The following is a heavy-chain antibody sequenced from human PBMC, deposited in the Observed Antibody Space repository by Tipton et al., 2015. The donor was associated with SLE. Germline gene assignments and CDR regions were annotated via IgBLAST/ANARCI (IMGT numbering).Heavy chain of an antibody. CDR3: ARSPPYCSGGTCYRRAYAFDF. D-gene: IGHD2-15*01. V-gene: IGHV4-34*01. CDR1: GGSFSSYY. Sequence: TLSLTCAVYGGSFSSYYWSWIRQPPGKGLEWIGEINHSGSTNYNPSLKSRVTISLDTSKNQFSLKLSSVTAADTAVYYCARSPPYCSGGTCYRRAYAFDFWGQGTMVTVSS. J-gene: IGHJ3*01. CDR2: INHSGST.